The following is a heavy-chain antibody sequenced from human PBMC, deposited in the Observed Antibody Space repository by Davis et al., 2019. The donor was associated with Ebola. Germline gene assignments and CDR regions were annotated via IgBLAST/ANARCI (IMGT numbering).Heavy chain of an antibody. V-gene: IGHV1-8*02. J-gene: IGHJ6*02. Sequence: ASVKVSCKASGYTFTSYYMHWVRQATGQGLEWMGWMNPNSGNTGYAQKFQGRVTMTRNTSISTAYMELSSLRSEDTAVYYCARGKHSSSSGLGLFYYYYYGMDVWGQGTTVTVSS. CDR1: GYTFTSYY. CDR3: ARGKHSSSSGLGLFYYYYYGMDV. D-gene: IGHD6-6*01. CDR2: MNPNSGNT.